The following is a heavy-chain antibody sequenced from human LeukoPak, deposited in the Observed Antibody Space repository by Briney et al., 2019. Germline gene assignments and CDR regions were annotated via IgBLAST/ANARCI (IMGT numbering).Heavy chain of an antibody. CDR3: ARAVYYDILTGYSD. Sequence: KVSCKASGYSFTSYDINWVRQATGQGLEWMGWMNPNSGNTGCAQKFQGRVTMTRNTSISTAYMELSSLRSEDTAVYYCARAVYYDILTGYSDWGQGTLVTVSS. J-gene: IGHJ4*02. CDR1: GYSFTSYD. D-gene: IGHD3-9*01. V-gene: IGHV1-8*01. CDR2: MNPNSGNT.